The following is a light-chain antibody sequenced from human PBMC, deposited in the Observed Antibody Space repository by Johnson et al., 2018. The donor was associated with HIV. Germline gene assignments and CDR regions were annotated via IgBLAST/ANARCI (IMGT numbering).Light chain of an antibody. CDR3: GTWDSSLRVGV. CDR2: DNN. Sequence: TQPPSVSAAPGQKVTISCSGSSSNIGNNFVSWYQQLPGRAPKLLIYDNNKRPSGIPDRFSGSKSGTSATLGITGLQTGDEADYYCGTWDSSLRVGVFGTGTKVTVL. J-gene: IGLJ1*01. V-gene: IGLV1-51*01. CDR1: SSNIGNNF.